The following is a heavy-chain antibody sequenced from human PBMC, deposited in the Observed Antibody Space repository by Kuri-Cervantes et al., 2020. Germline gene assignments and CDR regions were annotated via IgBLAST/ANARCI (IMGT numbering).Heavy chain of an antibody. V-gene: IGHV1-46*01. CDR2: INPSGGST. D-gene: IGHD3-10*01. CDR1: GYTFTYRY. Sequence: ASVKVSCKASGYTFTYRYLHWVRQAPGQALEWMGIINPSGGSTSYAQKFQGRVTMTRDTSTSTVYMELSSLRSEDTAVYYCASAYYGSGSPIYGMDAWGQGTTVTVSS. J-gene: IGHJ6*02. CDR3: ASAYYGSGSPIYGMDA.